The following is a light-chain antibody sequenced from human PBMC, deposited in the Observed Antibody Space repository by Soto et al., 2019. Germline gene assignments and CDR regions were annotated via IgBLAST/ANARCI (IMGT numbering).Light chain of an antibody. V-gene: IGKV1-39*01. CDR3: QQSYITPLT. CDR1: QTIVIY. Sequence: DIQVTQSPSSLSASVGDRVTITCRASQTIVIYLNWYQQKPGKAPKLLIYAASSLHSGVPSRFSGSGSGTNFSLTISSLQPEYFATYYYQQSYITPLTFGGGTKVDFK. CDR2: AAS. J-gene: IGKJ4*01.